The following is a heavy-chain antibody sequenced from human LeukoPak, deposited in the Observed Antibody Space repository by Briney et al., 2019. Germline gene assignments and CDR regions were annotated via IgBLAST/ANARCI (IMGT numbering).Heavy chain of an antibody. CDR1: GGSFSGYY. J-gene: IGHJ4*02. V-gene: IGHV4-34*01. CDR3: ARHAGTYTHFDS. Sequence: SSETLSLTCAVYGGSFSGYYWNWIRQPPGKGLEWIGEINHSGSTNYNASLKSRVTISVDTSKNQFSLKLSSVTAADTAVYYCARHAGTYTHFDSWGQGALVTVSS. CDR2: INHSGST. D-gene: IGHD3-10*01.